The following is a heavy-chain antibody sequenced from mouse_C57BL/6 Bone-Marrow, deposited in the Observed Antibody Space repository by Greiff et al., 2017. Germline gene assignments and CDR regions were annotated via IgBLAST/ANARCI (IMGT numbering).Heavy chain of an antibody. J-gene: IGHJ1*03. CDR3: ARPGSSYGWYFDV. CDR1: GYTFPTYP. Sequence: QVQLQQSGAELVKPGASVKMSCKASGYTFPTYPIEWMKQNHGKSLEWIGNFHPYNDDTKYNEKFKGKATLTVEKSSSTVYLELSRLTSEDSAVYYCARPGSSYGWYFDVWGTGTTVTVSS. CDR2: FHPYNDDT. V-gene: IGHV1-47*01. D-gene: IGHD1-1*01.